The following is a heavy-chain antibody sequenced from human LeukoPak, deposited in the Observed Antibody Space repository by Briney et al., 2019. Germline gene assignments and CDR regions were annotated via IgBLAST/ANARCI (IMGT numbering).Heavy chain of an antibody. CDR3: AGGDSYGPIDY. V-gene: IGHV4-39*07. CDR1: GGSISSSSYY. D-gene: IGHD5-18*01. J-gene: IGHJ4*02. CDR2: IYYSGST. Sequence: PSETLSLTCTVSGGSISSSSYYWGWIRQPPGKGLEWIGSIYYSGSTYYNPSLKSRVTISVDTSKNQFSLKLSSVTAADTAVYYCAGGDSYGPIDYWGQGTLVTVSS.